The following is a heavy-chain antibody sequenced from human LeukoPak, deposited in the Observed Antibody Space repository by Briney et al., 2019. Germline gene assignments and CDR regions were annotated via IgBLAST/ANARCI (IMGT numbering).Heavy chain of an antibody. V-gene: IGHV4-61*02. D-gene: IGHD3-16*02. Sequence: SETLSLTCTVSGGSISSGSYYWSWIRQPAGKGLEWIGRIYTSGSTNYNPSLKSRVTISVDTSKNQFSLKLSSVTAADTAVYYCARSLGEFSDDYWGQGTLVTVSS. CDR1: GGSISSGSYY. CDR3: ARSLGEFSDDY. CDR2: IYTSGST. J-gene: IGHJ4*02.